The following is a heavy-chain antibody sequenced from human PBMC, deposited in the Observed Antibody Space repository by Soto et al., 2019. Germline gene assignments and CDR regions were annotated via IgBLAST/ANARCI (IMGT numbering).Heavy chain of an antibody. D-gene: IGHD3-10*01. V-gene: IGHV3-23*01. CDR1: GFTVSSYA. CDR2: ISGSGGST. Sequence: EVQLLESGGGLVQPGGSLRLSCAASGFTVSSYAMSWVRQAPGKGLEWVSAISGSGGSTYYAASVKGRFTISRDTSKNTLNLQMNSLRAEDTAVDYCANHLWCGELSNWGQGTLGTVAS. J-gene: IGHJ4*02. CDR3: ANHLWCGELSN.